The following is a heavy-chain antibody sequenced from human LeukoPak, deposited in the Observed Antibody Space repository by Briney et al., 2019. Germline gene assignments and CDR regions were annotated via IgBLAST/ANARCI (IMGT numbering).Heavy chain of an antibody. CDR3: ARGLGAPYDYVWGSYRLYYFDY. V-gene: IGHV1-18*01. Sequence: ASVNVSFKASGYTFTIYGISWVRQAPGQGLEWMGWISAYNGNTNYAQKFQGRVTMTRNTSISTAYMELSSLRSEDTAVYYCARGLGAPYDYVWGSYRLYYFDYWGQGTLVTVSS. J-gene: IGHJ4*02. CDR2: ISAYNGNT. CDR1: GYTFTIYG. D-gene: IGHD3-16*02.